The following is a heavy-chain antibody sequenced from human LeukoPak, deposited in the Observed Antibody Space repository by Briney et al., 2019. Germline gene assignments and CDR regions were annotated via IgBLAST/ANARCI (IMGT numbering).Heavy chain of an antibody. CDR3: ARDSYDSSGYYVPFDY. Sequence: SETLSLTCTVSGGSISSYYWSWIRQPPGKGLEWIGYIYYSGSTNYNPSLKSRVTISVDTPKNQFSLKLSSVTAADTAVYYCARDSYDSSGYYVPFDYWGQGTLVTVSS. J-gene: IGHJ4*02. CDR1: GGSISSYY. D-gene: IGHD3-22*01. V-gene: IGHV4-59*01. CDR2: IYYSGST.